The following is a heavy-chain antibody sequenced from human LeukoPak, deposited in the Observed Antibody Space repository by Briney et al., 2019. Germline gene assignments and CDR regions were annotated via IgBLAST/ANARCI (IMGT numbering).Heavy chain of an antibody. D-gene: IGHD1-14*01. V-gene: IGHV3-74*01. J-gene: IGHJ4*02. CDR2: PRGDGSFT. Sequence: GGSLRLSCAASGFTFSSSWMHWVRQAPGKGLVWFSHPRGDGSFTNYADPVKGRFTISRDNSKNTLYLQMNSLRAEDTALYYCARLVVAAGIAYYDYWRQGTLVTVSS. CDR1: GFTFSSSW. CDR3: ARLVVAAGIAYYDY.